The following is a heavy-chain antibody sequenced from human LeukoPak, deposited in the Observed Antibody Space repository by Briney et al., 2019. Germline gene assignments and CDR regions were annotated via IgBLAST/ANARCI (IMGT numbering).Heavy chain of an antibody. Sequence: GGSLRLSCEASGFIFNGYTMNWVRQAPGKGLEWVSSISSSGSNIYYADSVKGRFTISRDNAKNSLSMQMNSLRAEDTAVYYCAREGGLQHHFDYWGQGTLVTVSS. J-gene: IGHJ4*02. CDR3: AREGGLQHHFDY. V-gene: IGHV3-21*01. D-gene: IGHD4-11*01. CDR1: GFIFNGYT. CDR2: ISSSGSNI.